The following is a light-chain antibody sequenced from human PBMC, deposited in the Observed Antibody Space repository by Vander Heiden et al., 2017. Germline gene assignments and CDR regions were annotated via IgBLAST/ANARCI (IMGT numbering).Light chain of an antibody. V-gene: IGLV1-40*01. CDR3: QSYENELRV. Sequence: QTVLTQPPSVSGSPGQRVTISCIGANYDVHWYQQLPGTAPKLLIFGNNNRPSGVPERFYGSKSGTYANLDITGLQAEDDSYESCQSYENELRVFGGGTKLTVL. CDR2: GNN. J-gene: IGLJ2*01. CDR1: GANYD.